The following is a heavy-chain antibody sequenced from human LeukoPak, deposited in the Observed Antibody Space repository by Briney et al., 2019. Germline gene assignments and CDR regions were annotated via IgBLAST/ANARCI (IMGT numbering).Heavy chain of an antibody. D-gene: IGHD6-13*01. CDR2: ISSSSSYI. Sequence: PGGSLRLSCAASGFTFSSYSMNWVRQAPGKGLEWVSSISSSSSYIYYADSVKGRFTISRDNAKNSLYLQMNSLRAEDTAVYYCAKGSSSWVAFDYWGQGTLVTVSS. V-gene: IGHV3-21*01. CDR3: AKGSSSWVAFDY. CDR1: GFTFSSYS. J-gene: IGHJ4*02.